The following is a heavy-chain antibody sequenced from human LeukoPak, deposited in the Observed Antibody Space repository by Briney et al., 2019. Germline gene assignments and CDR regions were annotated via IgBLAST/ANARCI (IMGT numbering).Heavy chain of an antibody. CDR3: ARDDSHGYHFFDS. CDR2: ISGSGEFI. D-gene: IGHD3-22*01. J-gene: IGHJ4*02. Sequence: GGSLRLSCAASGFTFSSYSMNWIRQAPGKGREWVSSISGSGEFIYYGDSVKGRVTISRDNGKNSLYLQMNSVRPEDMAVYYCARDDSHGYHFFDSWGRGTLVTVSS. CDR1: GFTFSSYS. V-gene: IGHV3-21*01.